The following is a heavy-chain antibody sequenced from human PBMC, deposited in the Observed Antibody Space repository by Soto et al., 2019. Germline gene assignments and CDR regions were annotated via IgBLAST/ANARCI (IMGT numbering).Heavy chain of an antibody. CDR3: ARDPELPYYDFWSGYSIPRGMDV. J-gene: IGHJ6*02. CDR2: IKQDRSEK. V-gene: IGHV3-7*03. Sequence: PGGSLRLSCAASGFTFSSYWMSWVRQAPGKGLEWVANIKQDRSEKYYVDSVKGRFTISRDNAKNSLYLQMNSLRAEDTAVYYCARDPELPYYDFWSGYSIPRGMDVWGQGTTVTVSS. D-gene: IGHD3-3*01. CDR1: GFTFSSYW.